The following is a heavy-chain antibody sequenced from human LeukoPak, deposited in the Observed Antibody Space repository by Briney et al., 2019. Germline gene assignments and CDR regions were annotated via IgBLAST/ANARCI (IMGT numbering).Heavy chain of an antibody. J-gene: IGHJ4*02. Sequence: SETLSLTCAVYGGSFSSYYWSWIRQPPGKGLEWIGEINHSGSTNYNPSLKTRITISVDTSKNQFSLKLSSVTAAHTPVYYCARDYVRGGGAGTHWGQGTLVTVSS. CDR2: INHSGST. V-gene: IGHV4-34*01. CDR3: ARDYVRGGGAGTH. CDR1: GGSFSSYY. D-gene: IGHD3-16*01.